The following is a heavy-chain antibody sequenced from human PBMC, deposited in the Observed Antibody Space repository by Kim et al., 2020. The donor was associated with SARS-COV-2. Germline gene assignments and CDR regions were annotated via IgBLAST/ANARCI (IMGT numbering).Heavy chain of an antibody. Sequence: GGSLRLSCTATGFNFGSYVMTWVRQAPGKGLEWVSLIIGNAYGDSGNTVYADSVKGRLTISRDNSRNTLYQQMNSLRSEDTAVDYCAKEAQERHTNFETWGQGTLVTVSS. J-gene: IGHJ4*02. CDR2: IIGNAYGDSGNT. V-gene: IGHV3-23*01. D-gene: IGHD1-1*01. CDR3: AKEAQERHTNFET. CDR1: GFNFGSYV.